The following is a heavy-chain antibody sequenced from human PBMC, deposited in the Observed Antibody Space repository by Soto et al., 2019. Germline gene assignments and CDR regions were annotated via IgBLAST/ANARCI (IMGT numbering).Heavy chain of an antibody. CDR3: ARDRVATGPSDY. J-gene: IGHJ4*02. V-gene: IGHV1-69*04. CDR1: GGTFSSYT. D-gene: IGHD5-12*01. CDR2: IIPILGIA. Sequence: SVKVSCKASGGTFSSYTISWVRQAPGQGLEWVGRIIPILGIANYAQKFQGRVTITADKSTSTAYMELSSLRSEDTAVYYRARDRVATGPSDYWGKGPLVTVSS.